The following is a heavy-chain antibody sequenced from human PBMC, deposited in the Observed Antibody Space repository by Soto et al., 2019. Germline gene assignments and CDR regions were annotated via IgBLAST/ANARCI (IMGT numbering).Heavy chain of an antibody. CDR1: GGTFSSYA. CDR3: ASPTTYGGFGEFSY. V-gene: IGHV1-69*13. D-gene: IGHD3-10*01. Sequence: SVKVSCKASGGTFSSYAISWVRQAPGQGLEWMGGIIPIFGTANYAQKFQGRVTITADESTSTAYMELSSLRSEDTAVCYCASPTTYGGFGEFSYWGQGTLVTVSS. J-gene: IGHJ4*02. CDR2: IIPIFGTA.